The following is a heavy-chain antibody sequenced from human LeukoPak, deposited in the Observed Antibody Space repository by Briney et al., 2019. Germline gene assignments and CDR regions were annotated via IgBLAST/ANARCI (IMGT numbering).Heavy chain of an antibody. CDR2: VFYNGAT. Sequence: SETLSLTCIVSGGSISSSIYYWAWVRQPPGKGLEWIGTVFYNGATQYSPSLRSRVTISIDTSTNQFSLKLTSVTAADTAVYYCATGGYSYVQGYYYYMDVWGKGTTVTVSS. J-gene: IGHJ6*03. D-gene: IGHD5-18*01. V-gene: IGHV4-39*07. CDR1: GGSISSSIYY. CDR3: ATGGYSYVQGYYYYMDV.